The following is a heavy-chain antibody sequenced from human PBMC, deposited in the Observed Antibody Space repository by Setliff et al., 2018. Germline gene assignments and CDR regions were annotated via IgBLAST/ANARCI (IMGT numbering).Heavy chain of an antibody. D-gene: IGHD5-12*01. Sequence: PSETLSLTCTVSGGSISSHYWSWIRQPPGKGLEWIGYIYYSGSTNYNPSLKSRVTISVDTSKNQSSLKLSSVTAADTAVYYCAKDSGYSGYGYFDYWGQGTLVTVSS. V-gene: IGHV4-59*11. J-gene: IGHJ4*02. CDR1: GGSISSHY. CDR3: AKDSGYSGYGYFDY. CDR2: IYYSGST.